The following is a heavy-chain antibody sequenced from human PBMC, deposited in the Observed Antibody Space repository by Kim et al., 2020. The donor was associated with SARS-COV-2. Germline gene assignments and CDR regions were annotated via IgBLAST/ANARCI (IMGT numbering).Heavy chain of an antibody. D-gene: IGHD5-12*01. V-gene: IGHV6-1*01. CDR3: VREWLRGGGFDH. CDR2: TYYRSKWNK. J-gene: IGHJ4*02. Sequence: SQTLSLTCDISGDSVSGNSGGWNWIRQSPSRGLEWLGRTYYRSKWNKDYRVSLKSRIIIRSDKTKNQFSLHLNSVIPEDTAVYFCVREWLRGGGFDHWGQGTLVTVSS. CDR1: GDSVSGNSGG.